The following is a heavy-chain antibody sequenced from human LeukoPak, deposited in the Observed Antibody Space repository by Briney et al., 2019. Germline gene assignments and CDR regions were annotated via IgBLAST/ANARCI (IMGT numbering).Heavy chain of an antibody. J-gene: IGHJ4*02. D-gene: IGHD3-10*01. Sequence: QPGGSLRLSCAASGFTFSSYAMSWVRQAPGKGLEWVATIKLDGSEKYYVDSVKGRFTISRDNVRNSLFLQMNSLRTEDTSVYYCARGHYQIELWGQGTLVTVSS. CDR3: ARGHYQIEL. V-gene: IGHV3-7*01. CDR1: GFTFSSYA. CDR2: IKLDGSEK.